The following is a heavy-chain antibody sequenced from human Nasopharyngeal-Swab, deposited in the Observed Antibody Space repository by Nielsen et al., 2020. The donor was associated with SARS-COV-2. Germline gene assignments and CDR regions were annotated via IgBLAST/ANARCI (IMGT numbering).Heavy chain of an antibody. CDR3: AREFREAYYDILTGYYMDYYYYMDV. D-gene: IGHD3-9*01. V-gene: IGHV3-33*01. CDR2: IWNAGSNK. J-gene: IGHJ6*03. Sequence: GESLKISCAASGFTFSSYGMHWVRQAPGKGLEWAAVIWNAGSNKYYADSVKGRFTISRDNSKNTLYPQMNSLRAEDTAVYYCAREFREAYYDILTGYYMDYYYYMDVWGKGTTVTVSS. CDR1: GFTFSSYG.